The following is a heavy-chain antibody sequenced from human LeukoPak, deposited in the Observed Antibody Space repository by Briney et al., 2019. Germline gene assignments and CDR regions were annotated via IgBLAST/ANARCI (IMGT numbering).Heavy chain of an antibody. CDR1: GGSTSSYY. D-gene: IGHD3-22*01. Sequence: SETLSLTCTVSGGSTSSYYWSWIRQPPGKGLEWIGRIYTSGIISGNTNYNPSLESRVTMSVDASKNQFSLKLTSVTAADTAIYYCARDRYYYDTSGYYSAFETWGQGTMVTVSS. J-gene: IGHJ3*02. CDR2: IYTSGIISGNT. CDR3: ARDRYYYDTSGYYSAFET. V-gene: IGHV4-4*07.